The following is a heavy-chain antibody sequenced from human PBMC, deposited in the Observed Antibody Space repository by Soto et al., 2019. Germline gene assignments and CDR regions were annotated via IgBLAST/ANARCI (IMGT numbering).Heavy chain of an antibody. V-gene: IGHV4-31*03. CDR1: GGSISSGGYS. D-gene: IGHD3-10*01. J-gene: IGHJ5*02. Sequence: QVQLQESGPGLVKPSQTLSLTCTVSGGSISSGGYSWSWIRQHPGKGLEWIGYIYYSGSTYYNPSLKSRVTISVDTSKNQCALKLSAVTAADKAVYYCARDSSIGWCGEVEAAGWFDPWGQGTLVTVSS. CDR2: IYYSGST. CDR3: ARDSSIGWCGEVEAAGWFDP.